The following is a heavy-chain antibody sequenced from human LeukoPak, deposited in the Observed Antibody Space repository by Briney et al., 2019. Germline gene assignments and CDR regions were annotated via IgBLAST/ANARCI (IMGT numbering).Heavy chain of an antibody. D-gene: IGHD3-22*01. V-gene: IGHV3-53*01. CDR3: AKAWRNYYDSSGYYPLGY. CDR2: IDSGGST. CDR1: GFTVRTNY. Sequence: QPGGSLRLSCAASGFTVRTNYMSWVRQAPGQGLEWVSIIDSGGSTYYADSVKGRFTISRDISKNTLYLQMNSLRAEDTAVYYCAKAWRNYYDSSGYYPLGYWGQGTLVTVSS. J-gene: IGHJ4*02.